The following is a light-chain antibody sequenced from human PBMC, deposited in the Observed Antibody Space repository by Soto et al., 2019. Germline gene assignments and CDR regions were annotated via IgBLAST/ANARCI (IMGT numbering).Light chain of an antibody. CDR3: QVWDSSLVV. V-gene: IGLV3-9*01. J-gene: IGLJ2*01. Sequence: ELTQPLSVSVALGQTARITCGGNNIGSKNVHWYQQKPGQAPVVVIYRDTNRPSGIPERFSGSSSGNTATLTISRAQAGDEADYYCQVWDSSLVVFGGGTKLTVL. CDR2: RDT. CDR1: NIGSKN.